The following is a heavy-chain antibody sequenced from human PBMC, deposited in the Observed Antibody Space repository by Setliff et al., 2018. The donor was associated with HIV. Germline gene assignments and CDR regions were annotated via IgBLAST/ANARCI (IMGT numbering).Heavy chain of an antibody. CDR2: SYYSGSI. CDR1: GGSMTVYY. CDR3: ARGNYYSSGLDF. Sequence: PSETLSLTCTVSGGSMTVYYWTWIRQAPGKGLEWIGNSYYSGSINSNPSLKSRVTILVDPSKRQFSLHLTSVTAADTGVYYCARGNYYSSGLDFWGRGTLVTVSS. V-gene: IGHV4-59*01. J-gene: IGHJ4*02. D-gene: IGHD3-10*01.